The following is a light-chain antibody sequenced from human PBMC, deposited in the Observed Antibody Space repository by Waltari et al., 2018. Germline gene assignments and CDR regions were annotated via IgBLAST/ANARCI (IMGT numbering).Light chain of an antibody. Sequence: QLVLTQSPSVSASLGASVKLTCTLSRGHSSNIIAWLQQQPEKGPRFLMKVNSDGSHTKGDDIPDRFSGSSSGAERYLTISGLQSEDEAEYYCETGGHGTWVIGGGTKMTVL. CDR3: ETGGHGTWV. J-gene: IGLJ3*02. V-gene: IGLV4-69*01. CDR2: VNSDGSH. CDR1: RGHSSNI.